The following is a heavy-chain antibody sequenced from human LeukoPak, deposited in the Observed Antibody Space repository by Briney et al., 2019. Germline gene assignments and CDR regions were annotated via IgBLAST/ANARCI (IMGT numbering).Heavy chain of an antibody. CDR1: GYTFTSYD. D-gene: IGHD3-3*01. Sequence: PSVKVSCKASGYTFTSYDINWVRQATGQGLERMGWMNPNSGNTGYAQKFQGRVTMTRNTSISTAYMELSSLRSEDTAVYYCARKGKTMGRLDYWGQGTLVTVSS. J-gene: IGHJ4*02. CDR2: MNPNSGNT. V-gene: IGHV1-8*01. CDR3: ARKGKTMGRLDY.